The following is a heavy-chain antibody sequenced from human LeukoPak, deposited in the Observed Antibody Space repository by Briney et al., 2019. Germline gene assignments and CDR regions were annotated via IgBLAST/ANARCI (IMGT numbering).Heavy chain of an antibody. D-gene: IGHD6-13*01. J-gene: IGHJ4*02. CDR1: GFTFSSYN. CDR3: AKDRSNSWAIDY. V-gene: IGHV3-30*18. Sequence: PGGSLRLSCAASGFTFSSYNMHWVRQAPGKGLEGVAVISDDGSNEYFADSVKGRFTISRDNSKNTLYLQMNSLRGEDTAVYYCAKDRSNSWAIDYWGQGSQVTVSS. CDR2: ISDDGSNE.